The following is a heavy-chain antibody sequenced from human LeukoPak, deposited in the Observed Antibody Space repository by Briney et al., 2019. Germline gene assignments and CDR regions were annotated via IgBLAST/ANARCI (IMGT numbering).Heavy chain of an antibody. V-gene: IGHV3-30*02. J-gene: IGHJ1*01. CDR2: IRYDGSNK. CDR1: GFTFSSYG. CDR3: ARVSFMGYCSSTSCHFFQH. Sequence: PGGSLRLSCAASGFTFSSYGMHWVRQAPGKGLEWVAFIRYDGSNKYYADSVKGRFTISRDNSKNTLYLQMNSLRAEDTAVYYCARVSFMGYCSSTSCHFFQHWGQGTLVTVSS. D-gene: IGHD2-2*01.